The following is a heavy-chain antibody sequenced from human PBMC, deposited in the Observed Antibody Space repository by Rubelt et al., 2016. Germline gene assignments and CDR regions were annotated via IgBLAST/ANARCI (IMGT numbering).Heavy chain of an antibody. D-gene: IGHD3-3*01. CDR1: GGSISSGGYY. CDR2: IYYSGST. V-gene: IGHV4-31*03. J-gene: IGHJ4*02. CDR3: ARAAPWGTIFGVAIADY. Sequence: QVQLQESGPGLVKPSQTLSLTCTVSGGSISSGGYYWSWIRQHPGKGLEWIGYIYYSGSTYSNPSLKSRVTISIDTSKNQCHMKLGSVTAADTVVYYCARAAPWGTIFGVAIADYWGQGTLVTVSS.